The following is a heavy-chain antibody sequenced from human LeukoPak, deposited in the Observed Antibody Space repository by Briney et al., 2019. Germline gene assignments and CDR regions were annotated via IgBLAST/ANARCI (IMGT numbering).Heavy chain of an antibody. CDR3: AEAERGWALFDY. Sequence: GGSLRLSCAASGFTFSYYAVSWVRQAPGKGLEWVPAISGSGGVTYYADSVKGRFTISRDNSKNTLYLQMNSLRAEDTAVYYCAEAERGWALFDYWGQGTLVTVSS. J-gene: IGHJ4*02. CDR1: GFTFSYYA. D-gene: IGHD6-19*01. CDR2: ISGSGGVT. V-gene: IGHV3-23*01.